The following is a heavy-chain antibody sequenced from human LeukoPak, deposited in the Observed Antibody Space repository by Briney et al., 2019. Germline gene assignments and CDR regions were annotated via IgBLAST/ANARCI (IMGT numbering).Heavy chain of an antibody. D-gene: IGHD2-2*01. CDR3: ARVGDCSSTSCYVVDTIDY. J-gene: IGHJ4*02. CDR1: GFTFSSYS. Sequence: KPGGSLRLSCAASGFTFSSYSTNWVRQAPGKGLEWVSSISSSSSYIYYADSVKGRFTISRDNAKNSLYLQMNSLRAEDTAVYYCARVGDCSSTSCYVVDTIDYWGQGTLVTVSS. CDR2: ISSSSSYI. V-gene: IGHV3-21*01.